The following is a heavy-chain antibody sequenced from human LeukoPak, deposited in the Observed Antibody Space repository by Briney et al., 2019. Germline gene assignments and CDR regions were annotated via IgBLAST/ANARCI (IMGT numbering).Heavy chain of an antibody. CDR1: GFSFSSYG. Sequence: TGGSLRLSCAASGFSFSSYGMHWVRQAPGKGLEWVAVISYDGSDKYYADSVKGRFTISRDNSKNTLYLQMNSLRAEDTAVYYCAKVFAVTGGAFDIWGQGTMVTVSS. D-gene: IGHD4-17*01. CDR3: AKVFAVTGGAFDI. CDR2: ISYDGSDK. V-gene: IGHV3-30*18. J-gene: IGHJ3*02.